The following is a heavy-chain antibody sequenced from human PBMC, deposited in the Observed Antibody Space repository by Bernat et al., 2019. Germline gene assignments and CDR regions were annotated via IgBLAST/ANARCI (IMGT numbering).Heavy chain of an antibody. V-gene: IGHV4-61*05. CDR3: ARAVAALPYFDY. J-gene: IGHJ4*02. D-gene: IGHD6-25*01. CDR2: IYYSGST. Sequence: QLQLQESGPGLVKPSETLSLTCTVSGGSISSSSHCWGWIRQPPGKGLEWIGYIYYSGSTNYNPSLKSRVTISVDTSKNQFSLKLSSVTAADTAVYYCARAVAALPYFDYWGQGTLVTVSS. CDR1: GGSISSSSHC.